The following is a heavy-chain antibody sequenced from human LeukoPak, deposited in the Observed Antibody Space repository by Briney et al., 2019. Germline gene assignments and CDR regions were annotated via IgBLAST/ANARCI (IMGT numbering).Heavy chain of an antibody. J-gene: IGHJ4*02. CDR3: ARSLGRFSEHWSPADY. V-gene: IGHV1-18*01. D-gene: IGHD1-1*01. Sequence: GASVKVSCKASGYTFNTYGITWVRQAPGQGLEWMGWISAYNGNTNYAQKFQDRVTITRDTSTTTAYMELRSLRSDDKAIYYCARSLGRFSEHWSPADYWGQGTLVTVSS. CDR2: ISAYNGNT. CDR1: GYTFNTYG.